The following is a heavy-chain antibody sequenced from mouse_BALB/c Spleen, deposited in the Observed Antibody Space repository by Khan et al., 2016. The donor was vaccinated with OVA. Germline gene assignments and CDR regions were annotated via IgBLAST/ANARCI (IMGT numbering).Heavy chain of an antibody. Sequence: QIPLVQSGPELKKPGETVKISCKASGYTFTDYSMHWVKQAPGKGLKWMGWINTETGEPTYADDFKGRFAFSLETSASTAYLQINNLKNEYTATYFCARDRYDYFDYWGQGTTLTVSS. V-gene: IGHV9-2-1*01. J-gene: IGHJ2*01. CDR1: GYTFTDYS. CDR2: INTETGEP. CDR3: ARDRYDYFDY. D-gene: IGHD2-14*01.